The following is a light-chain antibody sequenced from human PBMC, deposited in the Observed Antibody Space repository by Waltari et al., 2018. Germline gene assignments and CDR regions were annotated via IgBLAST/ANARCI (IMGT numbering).Light chain of an antibody. CDR3: CSYTGSSTSYG. CDR1: STDLARYNL. Sequence: QSALSQPASVSGSPGQSLTITCTGASTDLARYNLVACYQHHPHRAPKLIIYEATKRPSGISLRFSGAQSGATASLRISGLQADDDADYYCCSYTGSSTSYGCGGGTKVTVL. V-gene: IGLV2-23*01. J-gene: IGLJ1*01. CDR2: EAT.